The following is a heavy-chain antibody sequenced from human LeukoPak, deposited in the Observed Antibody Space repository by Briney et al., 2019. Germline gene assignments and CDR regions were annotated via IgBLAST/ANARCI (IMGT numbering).Heavy chain of an antibody. V-gene: IGHV3-30*03. J-gene: IGHJ4*02. D-gene: IGHD3-16*01. CDR3: ATWVSLDY. CDR1: GFTFSSYG. CDR2: ISYDGSNK. Sequence: GRSLRLSCAASGFTFSSYGMHWARQAPGKGLEWVAVISYDGSNKYYADSVKGRFTISRDNSKNTLYLQMNSLRAEDTAVYYCATWVSLDYWGQGTLVTVSS.